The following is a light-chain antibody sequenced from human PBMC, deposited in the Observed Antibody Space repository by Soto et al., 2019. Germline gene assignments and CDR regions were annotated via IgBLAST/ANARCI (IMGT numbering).Light chain of an antibody. CDR2: RDQ. CDR1: NSNVGNNY. J-gene: IGLJ2*01. V-gene: IGLV1-47*01. CDR3: AACDDSLGVI. Sequence: QSVLTQPPSASGTPGQWVTLSCSGRNSNVGNNYVHWYQQLPGAAPKLVMSRDQQRPSGDPDRFSASKSGTTASLDISGLRSEDEADYYCAACDDSLGVIFGGGTKVTVL.